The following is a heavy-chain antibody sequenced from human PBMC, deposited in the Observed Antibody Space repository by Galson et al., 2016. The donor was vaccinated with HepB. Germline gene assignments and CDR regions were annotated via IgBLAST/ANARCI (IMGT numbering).Heavy chain of an antibody. Sequence: TLSLTCTVSGDSMKSGYYSWTWIRQRPGEGLEWIGNISSSGSTYYNPSLMSRLTISVDTSKNQFSLMLTSVTAADTAVYYGARDWERINYGIDVWGQGTTVTVSS. CDR1: GDSMKSGYYS. J-gene: IGHJ6*02. CDR2: ISSSGST. CDR3: ARDWERINYGIDV. D-gene: IGHD1-26*01. V-gene: IGHV4-31*03.